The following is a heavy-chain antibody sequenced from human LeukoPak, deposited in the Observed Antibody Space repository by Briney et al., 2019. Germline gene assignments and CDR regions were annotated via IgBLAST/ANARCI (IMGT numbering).Heavy chain of an antibody. V-gene: IGHV3-7*01. CDR2: IKLDGSEK. CDR3: ARDYLAQLGRNAFDI. CDR1: GFTFGKYW. Sequence: GGSLRLSCVASGFTFGKYWMSWVRQAPGKGLEWVANIKLDGSEKNYVDSVKGRFTISRDNTKNSLYLQMNSLRAEDTAVYYCARDYLAQLGRNAFDIWGQGTMVTVSS. J-gene: IGHJ3*02. D-gene: IGHD5-24*01.